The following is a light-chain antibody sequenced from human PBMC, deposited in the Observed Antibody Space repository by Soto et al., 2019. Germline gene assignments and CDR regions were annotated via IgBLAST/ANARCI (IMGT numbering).Light chain of an antibody. CDR2: EGS. J-gene: IGLJ1*01. CDR1: SSDVGSYNL. Sequence: QLVLTQPASVSGSPGQSITISCTGTSSDVGSYNLVSWYQQHPGKAPKLMIYEGSKRPSGVSNRFSGSKSGNTASLTISGLQAEDEADYYCCSYAGSSTLVFGPGTKLTVL. CDR3: CSYAGSSTLV. V-gene: IGLV2-23*01.